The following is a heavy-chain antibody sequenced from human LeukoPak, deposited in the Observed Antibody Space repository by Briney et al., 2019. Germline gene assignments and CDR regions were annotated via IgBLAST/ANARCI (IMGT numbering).Heavy chain of an antibody. D-gene: IGHD5-18*01. CDR2: INHSGST. J-gene: IGHJ4*02. Sequence: SETLSLTCAVYGGSFSGYYWSWIRQPPGKGLEWIGEINHSGSTNYNPSLKSRVTISVDKSKNQFSLKLSSVTAADTAVYYCARTPGLYSYDRRLFDYWGQGTLVTVSS. V-gene: IGHV4-34*01. CDR1: GGSFSGYY. CDR3: ARTPGLYSYDRRLFDY.